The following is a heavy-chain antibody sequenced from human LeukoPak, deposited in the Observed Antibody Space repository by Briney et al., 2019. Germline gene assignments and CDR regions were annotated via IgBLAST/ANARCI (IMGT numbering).Heavy chain of an antibody. CDR2: IFPSGGEI. CDR3: ATYRQVLLPFES. J-gene: IGHJ4*02. CDR1: EFTFSDY. Sequence: GGSLRLSCAASEFTFSDYMNWVRQAPGKGLEWVSSIFPSGGEIHYADSVRGRFTISRDNSKSTLSLQMNSLRAEDTAIYYCATYRQVLLPFESWGQGTLVTVSS. V-gene: IGHV3-23*01. D-gene: IGHD2-8*02.